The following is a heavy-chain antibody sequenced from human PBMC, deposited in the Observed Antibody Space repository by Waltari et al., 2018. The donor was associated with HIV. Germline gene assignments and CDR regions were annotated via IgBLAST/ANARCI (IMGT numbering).Heavy chain of an antibody. D-gene: IGHD2-15*01. CDR3: ARVLRRGRGGWFDP. CDR2: IYPGDSEI. V-gene: IGHV5-51*01. J-gene: IGHJ5*02. Sequence: ELQLVQSGAEVKKPGESPKISCKASGYTFINYWIGRVRQMPGKGLAWIAIIYPGDSEIGYHPSSQGQVTFSAGESINTAYLQWSSLKASGTAMYYCARVLRRGRGGWFDPWGQGTLVSVSS. CDR1: GYTFINYW.